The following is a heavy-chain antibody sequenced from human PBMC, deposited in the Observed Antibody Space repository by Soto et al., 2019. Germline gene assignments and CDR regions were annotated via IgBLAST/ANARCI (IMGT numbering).Heavy chain of an antibody. CDR1: GYTFTSYG. CDR2: SSAYNGNT. V-gene: IGHV1-18*01. Sequence: APVKVSCKASGYTFTSYGISWVRQAPGQGLEWMGWSSAYNGNTNYAQKLQGRVTMTTDTSTSTAYIELRSLRSDETAVYYCAGGHGTPRSPNRWFDPWGQGTLVTVSS. CDR3: AGGHGTPRSPNRWFDP. J-gene: IGHJ5*02. D-gene: IGHD6-6*01.